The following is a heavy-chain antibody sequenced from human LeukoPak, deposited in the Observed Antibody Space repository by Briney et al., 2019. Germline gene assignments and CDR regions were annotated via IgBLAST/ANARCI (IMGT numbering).Heavy chain of an antibody. D-gene: IGHD3-10*01. V-gene: IGHV4-31*03. CDR1: GGSISSGGYY. Sequence: PSQTLSLTCTVSGGSISSGGYYWSWIRQHPGKGLEWLGYIYYSGSTYYNPSLKSRVTISVDTSKNQFSLRLSSVTAADTAVYYCARDLGSLYHYGMDVWGQGTTVTVSS. CDR2: IYYSGST. CDR3: ARDLGSLYHYGMDV. J-gene: IGHJ6*02.